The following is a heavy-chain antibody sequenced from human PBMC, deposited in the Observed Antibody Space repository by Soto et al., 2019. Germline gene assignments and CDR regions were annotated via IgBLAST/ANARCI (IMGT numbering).Heavy chain of an antibody. CDR3: GRRTSGWYLDY. CDR1: GFTFSSYA. D-gene: IGHD6-19*01. J-gene: IGHJ4*02. Sequence: EVQLLESGGGLVQPGGSLRLSCAASGFTFSSYAMSWVRQAPGKGLEWVSVISGSGGSTYYADSVKGRFTISRDTSKNTLYLQMNSLRAEDTAVYYGGRRTSGWYLDYGGQGTLVTVSS. CDR2: ISGSGGST. V-gene: IGHV3-23*01.